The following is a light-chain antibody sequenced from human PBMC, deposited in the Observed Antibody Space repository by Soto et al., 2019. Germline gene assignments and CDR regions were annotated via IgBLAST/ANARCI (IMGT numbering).Light chain of an antibody. J-gene: IGLJ1*01. V-gene: IGLV2-8*01. CDR3: SSYAGSKSYV. CDR2: EVI. CDR1: SSDVGGYNY. Sequence: QSVLTQPPSASGSPGQSVTISCTGTSSDVGGYNYVSWYQQHPGKAPKLMIYEVIKRPSGVPDRFSGSKSGNTASLTVSGLQAEDEADYYCSSYAGSKSYVFADGTKVTV.